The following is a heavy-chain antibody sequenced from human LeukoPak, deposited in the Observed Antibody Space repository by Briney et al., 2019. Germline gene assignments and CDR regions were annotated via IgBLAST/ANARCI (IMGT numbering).Heavy chain of an antibody. D-gene: IGHD4-11*01. CDR1: GFTFSSYW. CDR3: AMVATVTTAWFDP. CDR2: INSDGSST. J-gene: IGHJ5*02. Sequence: PGGXLRLSCAASGFTFSSYWMHWVRQAPGKGLVWVSRINSDGSSTSYADSVKGRFTISRDNAKNTLYLQMNSLRAEDTAVYYCAMVATVTTAWFDPWGQGTLVTVSS. V-gene: IGHV3-74*01.